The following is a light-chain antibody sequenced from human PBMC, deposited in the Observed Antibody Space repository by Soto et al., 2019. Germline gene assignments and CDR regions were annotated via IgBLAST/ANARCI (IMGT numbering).Light chain of an antibody. V-gene: IGKV2-28*01. CDR3: MQALQSRFT. CDR2: LGS. J-gene: IGKJ5*01. CDR1: QSLLHSNGYNY. Sequence: DIVLTQSALSLPVTPGEPASISCRSSQSLLHSNGYNYLDWYLQKPGQYPQLLIYLGSNRASGVPDMCSGSESGTYFTLKISRVEPEDVGVYYWMQALQSRFTFGQGTRLEIK.